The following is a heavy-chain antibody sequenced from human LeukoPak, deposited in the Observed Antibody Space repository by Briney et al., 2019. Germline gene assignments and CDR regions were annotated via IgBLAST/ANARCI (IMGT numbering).Heavy chain of an antibody. Sequence: QPGGSLRLSCAASGFTFSSYWMSWVRQAPGKGLEWVANIKQDGSEKYYADSVKGRFTISRDNSKNTLYLQMNSLRAEDTAVYYCARAQYCSSTSCQPLGYYYYYGMDVWGQGTTVTVSS. D-gene: IGHD2-2*01. J-gene: IGHJ6*02. V-gene: IGHV3-7*01. CDR2: IKQDGSEK. CDR3: ARAQYCSSTSCQPLGYYYYYGMDV. CDR1: GFTFSSYW.